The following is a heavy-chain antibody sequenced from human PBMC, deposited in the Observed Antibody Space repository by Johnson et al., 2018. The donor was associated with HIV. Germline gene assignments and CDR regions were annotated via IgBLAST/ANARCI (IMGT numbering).Heavy chain of an antibody. D-gene: IGHD2-21*01. Sequence: QVQLVESGGGLVKAGGSLRLSCAASGFTFSDHYMTWIRQAPGKGLECISSISSSGRITYYADSVTGRFTISRNNVQNSMLLQMNSLRADDTAVYFCVRRMVVGYVAFDIWGQGTMVSVSS. CDR1: GFTFSDHY. J-gene: IGHJ3*02. V-gene: IGHV3-11*04. CDR2: ISSSGRIT. CDR3: VRRMVVGYVAFDI.